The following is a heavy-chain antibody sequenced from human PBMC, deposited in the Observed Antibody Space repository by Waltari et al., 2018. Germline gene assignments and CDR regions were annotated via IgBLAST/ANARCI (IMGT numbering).Heavy chain of an antibody. CDR3: ARDISGTIPAYYFDY. CDR2: INPNSGGT. D-gene: IGHD2-8*01. V-gene: IGHV1-2*02. J-gene: IGHJ4*02. CDR1: GYTFTGYY. Sequence: QVQLVQSGAEVKKPGASVKVSCKASGYTFTGYYMHWVRQAPGQGLEWMGWINPNSGGTNYAQKFQGRVTTTRDTSFSTAYMELSRLTSDDTAVYYCARDISGTIPAYYFDYWGQGTLVIVSS.